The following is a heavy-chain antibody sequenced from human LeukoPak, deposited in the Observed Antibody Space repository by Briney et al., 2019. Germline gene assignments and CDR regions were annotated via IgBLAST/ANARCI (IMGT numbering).Heavy chain of an antibody. CDR2: ISWDGGST. J-gene: IGHJ4*02. CDR3: AKEGGYYDFWSYYFDY. V-gene: IGHV3-43D*03. Sequence: GGSLRLSCAASGFTFSSYSMNWVRQAPGKGLEWVSLISWDGGSTYYADSVKGRFTISRDNSKNFLYLQMNSLRAEDTALYYCAKEGGYYDFWSYYFDYWGQGTLVTVSS. D-gene: IGHD3-3*01. CDR1: GFTFSSYS.